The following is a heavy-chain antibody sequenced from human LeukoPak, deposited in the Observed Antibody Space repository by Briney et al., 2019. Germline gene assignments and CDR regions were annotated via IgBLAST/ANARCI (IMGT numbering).Heavy chain of an antibody. CDR3: AKDRCSSSTCREAFEI. CDR1: GFTFSRYG. J-gene: IGHJ3*02. V-gene: IGHV3-30*02. D-gene: IGHD2-2*01. CDR2: IWYDGKNDQ. Sequence: GGSLRLSCAVSGFTFSRYGMHWIRPAPGKGMEWVAFIWYDGKNDQEYAESVKGRFTISRDNSKNTLYLQMNSLRTEDSAMYYCAKDRCSSSTCREAFEIWGQGTLVTVSS.